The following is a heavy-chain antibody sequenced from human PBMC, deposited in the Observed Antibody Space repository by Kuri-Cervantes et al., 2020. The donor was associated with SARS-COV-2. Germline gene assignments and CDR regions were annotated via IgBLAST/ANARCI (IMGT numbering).Heavy chain of an antibody. V-gene: IGHV1-46*01. CDR2: INPSGSGT. J-gene: IGHJ4*02. Sequence: ASVKVSCKASGYTFISYGITWVRQAPGQGLEWMGIINPSGSGTRYPQRFQGRVSMTRDTSTSTVYMELSSLTSEDTAVYYCVVGFFSSRKWDYWGQGTLVTVSS. D-gene: IGHD2-15*01. CDR1: GYTFISYG. CDR3: VVGFFSSRKWDY.